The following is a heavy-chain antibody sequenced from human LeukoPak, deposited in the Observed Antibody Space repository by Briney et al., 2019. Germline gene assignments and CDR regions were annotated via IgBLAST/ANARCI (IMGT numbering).Heavy chain of an antibody. CDR3: AREDFSAQIDY. D-gene: IGHD2-15*01. V-gene: IGHV4-59*01. J-gene: IGHJ4*02. Sequence: PSETLSLTCTVSGGSISSYYWSWIRQPPGKGLEWIGYIYYSGSTNYNPSLKSRVTISVDTSKNQFSLKLSSVTAADTAVYYCAREDFSAQIDYWGQGTLVIVSS. CDR1: GGSISSYY. CDR2: IYYSGST.